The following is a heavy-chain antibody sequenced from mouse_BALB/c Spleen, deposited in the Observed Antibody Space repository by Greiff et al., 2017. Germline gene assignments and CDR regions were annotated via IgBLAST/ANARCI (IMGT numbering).Heavy chain of an antibody. Sequence: VQLQQSGPELVKPGASVKVSCKASGYSFTDYNMYWVKQSHGKSLEWIGYIDPYNGGTSYNQKFKGKATLTVDKSSSTAFMHLNSLTSEDSAVYFCASYKYYRYDVGYYYAMDYWGQGTSVTVSS. CDR2: IDPYNGGT. V-gene: IGHV1S135*01. CDR3: ASYKYYRYDVGYYYAMDY. D-gene: IGHD2-14*01. CDR1: GYSFTDYN. J-gene: IGHJ4*01.